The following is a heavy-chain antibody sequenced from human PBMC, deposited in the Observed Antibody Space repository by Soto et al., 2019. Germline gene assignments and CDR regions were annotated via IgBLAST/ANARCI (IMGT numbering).Heavy chain of an antibody. CDR3: ARSREFDY. V-gene: IGHV4-30-2*01. CDR1: GGSLSGATYS. Sequence: SETLSLTCGVSGGSLSGATYSWNWIRQPPGKGLEWIGYIFPSGTTYYNPSLKSRVTIPIDVSKNQFSLSLRSLTAADTAVYYCARSREFDYWSQGTLVTVSS. J-gene: IGHJ4*02. CDR2: IFPSGTT.